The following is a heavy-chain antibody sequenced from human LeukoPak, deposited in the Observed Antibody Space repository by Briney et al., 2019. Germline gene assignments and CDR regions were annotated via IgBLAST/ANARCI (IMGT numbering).Heavy chain of an antibody. D-gene: IGHD6-19*01. V-gene: IGHV1-2*02. CDR3: ARPRSSGWDHFVDY. J-gene: IGHJ4*02. Sequence: ASVKVSCKASGYTFTGYYIHWVRQAPGQGLEWMGWINPNSGDTKYAQKFQGRVTMTRDTSISTAYMELSRLISDDTAVYYCARPRSSGWDHFVDYWGQGTLVTVAS. CDR2: INPNSGDT. CDR1: GYTFTGYY.